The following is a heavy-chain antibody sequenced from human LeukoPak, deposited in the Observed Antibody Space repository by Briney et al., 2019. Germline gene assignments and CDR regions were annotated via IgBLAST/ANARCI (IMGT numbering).Heavy chain of an antibody. J-gene: IGHJ4*02. D-gene: IGHD3-10*01. V-gene: IGHV3-23*01. Sequence: PGGSLRLSCAASGFTFSSYAMSWVRQAPGKGLEWVSAISVSGGSTYYADSMKGRFTTSRDNSKNTLYLQMNSLRAADTAVSYCAKDRVVRGVIRYFDYWGQGTLVTVSS. CDR2: ISVSGGST. CDR1: GFTFSSYA. CDR3: AKDRVVRGVIRYFDY.